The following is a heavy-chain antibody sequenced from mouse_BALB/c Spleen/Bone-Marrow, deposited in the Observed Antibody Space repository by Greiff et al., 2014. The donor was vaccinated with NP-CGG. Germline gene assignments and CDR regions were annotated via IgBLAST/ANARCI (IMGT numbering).Heavy chain of an antibody. J-gene: IGHJ3*01. Sequence: QVQLQQSGAELVRPGSSVKISCKASGYAFSSYWMNWVKQRPGQGLEWIGQIYPGDGDTNYNGKFKGKATLTADKSSSTAYMQLSGLTSEDSAVYFCAREGYDYDWFAYWGQGTLVTVSA. CDR1: GYAFSSYW. CDR3: AREGYDYDWFAY. CDR2: IYPGDGDT. V-gene: IGHV1-80*01. D-gene: IGHD2-4*01.